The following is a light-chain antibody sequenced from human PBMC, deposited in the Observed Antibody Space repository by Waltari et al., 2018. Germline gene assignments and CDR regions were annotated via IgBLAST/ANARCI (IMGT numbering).Light chain of an antibody. Sequence: QSALTHPRSVSGSPGQSVTISCTGTSSDGGGYNYDSWYQQHPGKAPKLMLYDGSKRPSGVPARFSGSKSGNTASLTISGLQAEDEADYYCCSYAGSYTYVFGTGTKVTVL. V-gene: IGLV2-11*02. CDR3: CSYAGSYTYV. J-gene: IGLJ1*01. CDR2: DGS. CDR1: SSDGGGYNY.